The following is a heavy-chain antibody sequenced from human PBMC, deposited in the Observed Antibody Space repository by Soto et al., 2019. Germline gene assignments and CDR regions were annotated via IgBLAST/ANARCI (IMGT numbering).Heavy chain of an antibody. Sequence: QVQLVQSGAEVKKPGSSVKVSCTASGGTFSSFPISWVRQAPGQGLEWMGGIIPMFGTANYAQTFQGRVTITADDSMSTAHIEMIRLRSEDTAVYYCVRGGGDASTNVGHAFTIWGQATSVTVSS. V-gene: IGHV1-69*01. CDR1: GGTFSSFP. J-gene: IGHJ3*02. CDR2: IIPMFGTA. D-gene: IGHD3-16*01. CDR3: VRGGGDASTNVGHAFTI.